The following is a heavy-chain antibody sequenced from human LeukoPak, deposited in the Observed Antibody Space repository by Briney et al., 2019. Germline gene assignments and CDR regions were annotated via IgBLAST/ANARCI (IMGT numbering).Heavy chain of an antibody. CDR3: ATIGYCTGTSCSGFGY. Sequence: GGSLRLSCAASGFTFSNAWMSWVRQAPGKGLEWVGLIKSKTDGGPTEYAAPVKGRFTISRDDSKNTLYLQINRLKTEDTAVYYCATIGYCTGTSCSGFGYWGQGTLVTVSS. J-gene: IGHJ4*02. D-gene: IGHD2-2*01. CDR1: GFTFSNAW. CDR2: IKSKTDGGPT. V-gene: IGHV3-15*01.